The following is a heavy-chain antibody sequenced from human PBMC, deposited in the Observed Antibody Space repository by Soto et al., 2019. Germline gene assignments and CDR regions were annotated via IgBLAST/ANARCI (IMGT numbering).Heavy chain of an antibody. J-gene: IGHJ4*02. D-gene: IGHD6-13*01. CDR3: AKDLGKTSSWPAD. CDR1: GFNFSTYG. V-gene: IGHV3-30*18. Sequence: HVQLVESGGGVVQPGRSLRLSCAVSGFNFSTYGMHWVRQAPGKGLEWVAVISYDGSHKAFADSVKGRIAISRDNSKNTLFLQINSLREEDTAVYYCAKDLGKTSSWPADWGQGNLGTVSS. CDR2: ISYDGSHK.